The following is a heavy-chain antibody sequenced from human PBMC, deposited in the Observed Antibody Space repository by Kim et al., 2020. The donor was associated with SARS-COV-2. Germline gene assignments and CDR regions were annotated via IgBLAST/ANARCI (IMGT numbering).Heavy chain of an antibody. V-gene: IGHV4-34*01. CDR2: INHSGST. CDR3: ARDRHGSGSYYNGPRSYY. Sequence: SETLSLTCAVYGGSFSGYYWSWIRQPPGKGLEWIGEINHSGSTNYNPSLKSRVTISVDTSKNQFSLKLSSVTAADTAVYYCARDRHGSGSYYNGPRSYY. J-gene: IGHJ6*01. CDR1: GGSFSGYY. D-gene: IGHD3-10*01.